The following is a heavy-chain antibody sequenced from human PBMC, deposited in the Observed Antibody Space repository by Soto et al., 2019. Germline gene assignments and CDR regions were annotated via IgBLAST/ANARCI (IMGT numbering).Heavy chain of an antibody. CDR1: GGTFSSYA. Sequence: GASVKVSCKASGGTFSSYAISWVRQAPGQGLEWMGGIIPIFGTANYAQKFQGRVTITADESTSTAYMELSSLRSEDTAVYYCASSPWLRYSGYDRMINWFDPWGQGTLVTVSS. D-gene: IGHD5-12*01. CDR3: ASSPWLRYSGYDRMINWFDP. J-gene: IGHJ5*02. V-gene: IGHV1-69*13. CDR2: IIPIFGTA.